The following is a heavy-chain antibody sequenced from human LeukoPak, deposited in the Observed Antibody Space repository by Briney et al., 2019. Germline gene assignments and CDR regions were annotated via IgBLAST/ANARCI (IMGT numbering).Heavy chain of an antibody. D-gene: IGHD3-16*01. CDR2: ISSSNSYI. V-gene: IGHV3-21*01. CDR1: GFTFSSYS. J-gene: IGHJ4*02. CDR3: AGELYDYVWGSYYY. Sequence: GGSLRLSCAASGFTFSSYSMNWVRQAPGKGLEWVSSISSSNSYIYYADSVKGRFTISRDNAKNSLYLQMNSLRAEDTAVYYCAGELYDYVWGSYYYWGQGTLVTVSS.